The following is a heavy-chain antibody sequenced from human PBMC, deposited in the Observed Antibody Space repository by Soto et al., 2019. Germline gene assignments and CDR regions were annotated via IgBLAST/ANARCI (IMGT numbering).Heavy chain of an antibody. CDR2: MYYSGST. J-gene: IGHJ3*01. Sequence: SETLSLTCTVSGGSISSYYWSWIRQPPGKGLEWIGYMYYSGSTDYNPSLKSRVTISLDTSKNQFSLKLTSVNAADTAVYYCARDYPKDAFEVWGQGTMVLVS. CDR1: GGSISSYY. CDR3: ARDYPKDAFEV. V-gene: IGHV4-59*01.